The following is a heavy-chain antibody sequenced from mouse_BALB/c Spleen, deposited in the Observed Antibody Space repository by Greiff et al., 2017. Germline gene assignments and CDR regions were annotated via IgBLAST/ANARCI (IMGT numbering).Heavy chain of an antibody. Sequence: VQLKESGGGLVKPGGSLKLSCAASGFTFSSYAMSWVRQTPEKRLEWVATISSGGSYTYYPDSVKGRFTISRDNAKNTLYLQMSSLRSEDTAMYYCARLSMITTRGYAMDYWGQGTSVTVSS. D-gene: IGHD2-4*01. CDR1: GFTFSSYA. CDR2: ISSGGSYT. V-gene: IGHV5-9-3*01. J-gene: IGHJ4*01. CDR3: ARLSMITTRGYAMDY.